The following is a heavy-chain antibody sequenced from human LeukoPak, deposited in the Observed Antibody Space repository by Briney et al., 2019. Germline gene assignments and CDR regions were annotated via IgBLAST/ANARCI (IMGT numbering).Heavy chain of an antibody. Sequence: GGSLRLSCAASGFTFSSYWMSWVRKPPGKGLEWVANIKQDANEKYYVDSVKGRFTISRDNARNSLYLQMNSLRAEDTAVYYCASGLIVGVHFDYWGQGTLVTVSS. V-gene: IGHV3-7*05. CDR2: IKQDANEK. CDR3: ASGLIVGVHFDY. J-gene: IGHJ4*02. CDR1: GFTFSSYW. D-gene: IGHD1-26*01.